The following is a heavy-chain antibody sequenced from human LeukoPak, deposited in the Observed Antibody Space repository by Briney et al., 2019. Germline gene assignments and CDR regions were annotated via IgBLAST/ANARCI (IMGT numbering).Heavy chain of an antibody. CDR2: INPNSGGT. CDR3: ARVISSSWPYDAFDI. CDR1: GYTFTGYY. V-gene: IGHV1-2*06. D-gene: IGHD6-13*01. Sequence: GASVKVSCKASGYTFTGYYMHWVRQAPGQGLEWMGRINPNSGGTNYAQKFQGRVTMTRDTSISTAYMELSRLRSDDTAVYYCARVISSSWPYDAFDIWGQGTMVTVSS. J-gene: IGHJ3*02.